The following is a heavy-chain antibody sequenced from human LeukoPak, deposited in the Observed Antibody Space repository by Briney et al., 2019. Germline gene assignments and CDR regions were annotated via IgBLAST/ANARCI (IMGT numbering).Heavy chain of an antibody. Sequence: GASPHISCHSSGSIFTSYWISWGRQMPGKGLEWRGRIDRSDSYTNYSLSFQGPVTISADKSISTSYLQWTSLTASDTAMFYCARPSVDGSGSYPYWGQGTLVTVSS. V-gene: IGHV5-10-1*01. J-gene: IGHJ4*02. CDR1: GSIFTSYW. D-gene: IGHD3-10*01. CDR2: IDRSDSYT. CDR3: ARPSVDGSGSYPY.